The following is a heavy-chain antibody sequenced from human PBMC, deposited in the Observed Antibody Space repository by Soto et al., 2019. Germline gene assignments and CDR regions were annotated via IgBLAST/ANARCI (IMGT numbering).Heavy chain of an antibody. CDR1: GGTFSSYA. Sequence: SLKVSCKASGGTFSSYAISWVRQAPGQGLEWMGGIVPIFGTANYAQKFQGRVTITADESTSTAYMELSSLRSEDTAVYYCARDPIAAVTKKEDWLDPWGQGTLVTVSS. V-gene: IGHV1-69*13. J-gene: IGHJ5*02. CDR3: ARDPIAAVTKKEDWLDP. D-gene: IGHD6-13*01. CDR2: IVPIFGTA.